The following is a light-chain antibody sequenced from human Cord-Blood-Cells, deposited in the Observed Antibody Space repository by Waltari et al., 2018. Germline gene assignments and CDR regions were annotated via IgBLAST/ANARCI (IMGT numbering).Light chain of an antibody. Sequence: SYELTQPPSVSVSPGKTASITFSGDKLGDKYACWYQQKPGQSPVLVIYQDSKRPSGIPERFSGSNSGNTVTLPISGTQAMDEADYYCQAWDSSTVVFGGGTKLTVL. CDR2: QDS. V-gene: IGLV3-1*01. CDR1: KLGDKY. J-gene: IGLJ2*01. CDR3: QAWDSSTVV.